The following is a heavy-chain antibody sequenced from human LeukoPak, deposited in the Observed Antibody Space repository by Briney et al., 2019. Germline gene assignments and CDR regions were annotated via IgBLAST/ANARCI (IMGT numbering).Heavy chain of an antibody. CDR3: AKAIYSGSYSTFDY. CDR2: TSGGGGST. D-gene: IGHD1-26*01. CDR1: AFTFSAHY. Sequence: GGSLRLSCAASAFTFSAHYMDWVRQAPGKGLEWVSSTSGGGGSTYYADSVQGRFTVSRDNSRNTLYLQMRSLRAEDTAIYYCAKAIYSGSYSTFDYWGQGTLVTVSS. J-gene: IGHJ4*02. V-gene: IGHV3-23*01.